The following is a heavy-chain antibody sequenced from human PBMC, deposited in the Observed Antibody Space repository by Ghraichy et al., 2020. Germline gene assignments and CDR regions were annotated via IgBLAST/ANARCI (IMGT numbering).Heavy chain of an antibody. CDR3: ATSTPRDSPYCYGSGRPMDYYGLDV. CDR2: IYYSGST. J-gene: IGHJ6*02. CDR1: GGSISSYC. D-gene: IGHD3-10*01. Sequence: SETLSLTCTVSGGSISSYCCSWIRQSPGKGLEWIGYIYYSGSTKYNPSLKSRVTISGDTSENHFSLKLTSVTAADTAVYYCATSTPRDSPYCYGSGRPMDYYGLDVGGQGTTVTVSS. V-gene: IGHV4-59*08.